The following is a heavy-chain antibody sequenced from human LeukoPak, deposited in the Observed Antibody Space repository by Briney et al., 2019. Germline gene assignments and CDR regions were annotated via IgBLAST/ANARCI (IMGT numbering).Heavy chain of an antibody. J-gene: IGHJ3*02. D-gene: IGHD6-19*01. V-gene: IGHV3-7*01. Sequence: GGSLRLSCAASGFTFSSYWMSWVRQAPGKGLEWVANIKQDGSEKYYVDSVKGRFTISRDNAKNSLYLQMNSLRAEDTAVYYCARDIGGAAVAGTCAFDIWGQGTMVTVSS. CDR1: GFTFSSYW. CDR3: ARDIGGAAVAGTCAFDI. CDR2: IKQDGSEK.